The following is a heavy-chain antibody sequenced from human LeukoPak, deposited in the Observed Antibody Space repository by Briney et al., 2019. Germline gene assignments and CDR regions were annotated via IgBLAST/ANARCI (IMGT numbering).Heavy chain of an antibody. CDR2: ISSSGSTI. D-gene: IGHD6-13*01. CDR1: GFTLNNYE. Sequence: GGSLRLSCAGSGFTLNNYELNWVRQAPGKGLEWVSYISSSGSTIYYADSVKGRFTISRDNAKNSLYLQMNSLRAEDTAVYYCAKLTEQQFDYWGQGTLVTVSS. CDR3: AKLTEQQFDY. V-gene: IGHV3-48*03. J-gene: IGHJ4*02.